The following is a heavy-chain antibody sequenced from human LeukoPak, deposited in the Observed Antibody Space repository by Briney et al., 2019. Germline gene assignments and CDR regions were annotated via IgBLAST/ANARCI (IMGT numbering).Heavy chain of an antibody. J-gene: IGHJ4*02. V-gene: IGHV4-34*01. Sequence: SETLSLTCAVYGGSFSGYYWSWIRQPPGKGLEWIGEINHSGSTNYNPSLKSRVTISVDTSKNQFSLKLSSVTAADTAVYYCARSKLEPTTVDYWGQGTLVTVSS. CDR1: GGSFSGYY. CDR2: INHSGST. CDR3: ARSKLEPTTVDY. D-gene: IGHD1-1*01.